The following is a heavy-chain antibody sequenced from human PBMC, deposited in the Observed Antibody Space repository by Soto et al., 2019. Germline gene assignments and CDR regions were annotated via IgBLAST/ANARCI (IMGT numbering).Heavy chain of an antibody. V-gene: IGHV3-23*01. CDR1: GFTFKNYD. D-gene: IGHD3-10*01. CDR2: ISGSGAIT. CDR3: AKDRQFRSYYESAGHYNN. Sequence: EVQLLESGGGLVQPGGSLRLSCVASGFTFKNYDMRWVRQAPGKGLEWVSGISGSGAITYYADSVRGRFTISRDNSKNTPYLQLNSLRAEDTAIYYCAKDRQFRSYYESAGHYNNWGLGTLVTVSS. J-gene: IGHJ4*02.